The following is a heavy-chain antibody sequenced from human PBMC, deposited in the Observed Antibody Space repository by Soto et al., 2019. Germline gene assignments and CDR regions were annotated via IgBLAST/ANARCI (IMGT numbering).Heavy chain of an antibody. D-gene: IGHD6-19*01. CDR2: ISSSSSYI. CDR3: ARGTSSGSFLTGNNWFDP. V-gene: IGHV3-21*01. J-gene: IGHJ5*02. CDR1: GFTFSSYS. Sequence: EVQLVESGGGLVKPGGSLRLSCAASGFTFSSYSMNWVRQAPGKGLEWVSSISSSSSYIYYADSVKGRFTISRDNAKNPQQQQMSSLRAEDTAVYYCARGTSSGSFLTGNNWFDPWGQGTLVTVSS.